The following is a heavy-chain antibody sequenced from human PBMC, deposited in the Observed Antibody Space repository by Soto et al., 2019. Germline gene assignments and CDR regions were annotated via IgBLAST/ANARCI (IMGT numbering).Heavy chain of an antibody. Sequence: SETLSLTCSVSGGSINSRSYSWGWIRQPPGKCLEWIGSFYNNENPYYNPSLKSRVTISVDRSKNQFSLKMSSVTAADTAVYYCARVPGDFWSGYYSWFDPWGQGTLVTVSS. J-gene: IGHJ5*02. CDR2: FYNNENP. V-gene: IGHV4-39*07. CDR1: GGSINSRSYS. CDR3: ARVPGDFWSGYYSWFDP. D-gene: IGHD3-3*01.